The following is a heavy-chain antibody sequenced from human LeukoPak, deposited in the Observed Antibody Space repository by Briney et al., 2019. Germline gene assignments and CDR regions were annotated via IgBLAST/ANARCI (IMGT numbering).Heavy chain of an antibody. CDR3: AKDMGGSYLAFDI. CDR2: ISWNSGSI. Sequence: AGGSLRLSCAASGFTFSSYTVNWIRQAPGKGLEWVSGISWNSGSIGYADSVKGRFTISRDNAKNSLYLQMNSLRAEDTALYYCAKDMGGSYLAFDIWGQGTTVTVSS. V-gene: IGHV3-9*01. D-gene: IGHD1-26*01. J-gene: IGHJ3*02. CDR1: GFTFSSYT.